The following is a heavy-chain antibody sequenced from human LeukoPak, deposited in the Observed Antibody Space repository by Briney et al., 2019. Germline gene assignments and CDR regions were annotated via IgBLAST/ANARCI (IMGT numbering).Heavy chain of an antibody. V-gene: IGHV1-69*05. CDR1: RGTFSSYA. Sequence: GASVKVSCKASRGTFSSYAIIWVRQAPGQGLEWMGGIIPIFGTANYAQKFQGRATMTRDMSTSTVYMELSSLRSEDTAVYYCARAATYCGGDCYSVDYWGQGTLVTVSS. CDR2: IIPIFGTA. CDR3: ARAATYCGGDCYSVDY. D-gene: IGHD2-21*02. J-gene: IGHJ4*02.